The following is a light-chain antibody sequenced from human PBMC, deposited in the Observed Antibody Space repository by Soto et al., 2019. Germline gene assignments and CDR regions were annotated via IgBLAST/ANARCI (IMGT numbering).Light chain of an antibody. CDR1: SSNIGSNY. J-gene: IGLJ7*01. CDR2: RNN. Sequence: QSVLTQPPSASGTPGQRVTISCSGSSSNIGSNYVYWYQQLPGTAPKLLIYRNNQRPSGVPDRFSGSESGTSASLAISGLRSEDEADYYCAAWDDSLSGAVFGGGTQLTVL. V-gene: IGLV1-47*01. CDR3: AAWDDSLSGAV.